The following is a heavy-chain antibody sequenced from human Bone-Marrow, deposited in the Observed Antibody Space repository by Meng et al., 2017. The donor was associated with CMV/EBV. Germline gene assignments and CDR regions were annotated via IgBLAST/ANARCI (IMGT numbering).Heavy chain of an antibody. J-gene: IGHJ4*02. D-gene: IGHD3-10*01. V-gene: IGHV2-5*02. CDR3: AHRQVRGYFDY. CDR1: GFSLSPRVVC. Sequence: HIPLKQSGSTLLKPHQTPTLTCTFSGFSLSPRVVCVCFIRQPQGKALEWLALIYWDDDKRYSPSLKSRLTITKDTSKNQVVLTMTNMDPVDTATYYCAHRQVRGYFDYWGQGTLVTVSS. CDR2: IYWDDDK.